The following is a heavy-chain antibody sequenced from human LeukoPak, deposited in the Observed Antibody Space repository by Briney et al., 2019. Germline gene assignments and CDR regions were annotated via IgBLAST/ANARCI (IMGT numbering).Heavy chain of an antibody. Sequence: PETLSLTCSVSGASISSDYWSWIRQPPGKGLEWIGNIYSSETTKYNPSHSSRATISGDTSKNQFSLKLSSVTAADTAVYYCARHFPYCGGDCPYYYMDVWGKGTTVTVSS. CDR2: IYSSETT. V-gene: IGHV4-4*09. J-gene: IGHJ6*03. D-gene: IGHD2-21*02. CDR1: GASISSDY. CDR3: ARHFPYCGGDCPYYYMDV.